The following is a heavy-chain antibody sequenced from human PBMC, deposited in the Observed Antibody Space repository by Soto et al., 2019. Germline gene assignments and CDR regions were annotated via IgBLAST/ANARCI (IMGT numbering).Heavy chain of an antibody. D-gene: IGHD3-10*01. CDR2: IYYSGST. CDR3: ASGRDGSGSYLAPEALDY. J-gene: IGHJ4*02. V-gene: IGHV4-31*03. Sequence: PSETLSLTCTVSGGSISSGGYYWSWIRQHPGKGLEWIGYIYYSGSTYYNPSLKSRVTISVDTSKNQISLKLSSVTAADTAVYYCASGRDGSGSYLAPEALDYWGQGTLVTVSS. CDR1: GGSISSGGYY.